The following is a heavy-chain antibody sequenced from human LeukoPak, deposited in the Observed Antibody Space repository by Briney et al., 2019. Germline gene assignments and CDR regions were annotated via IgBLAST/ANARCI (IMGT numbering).Heavy chain of an antibody. CDR1: GFTFSNYA. J-gene: IGHJ4*02. CDR2: ISGSGGRT. V-gene: IGHV3-23*01. CDR3: ASTLVGATSGPDCYLEN. Sequence: PGGSLRLSCAASGFTFSNYAMTWVRRAPGKGLEWVSAISGSGGRTYYPDSVKGRFTVSRDNSKNTLYLLMNSLRAEDTATYFCASTLVGATSGPDCYLENWGQGTLVTVSS. D-gene: IGHD1-26*01.